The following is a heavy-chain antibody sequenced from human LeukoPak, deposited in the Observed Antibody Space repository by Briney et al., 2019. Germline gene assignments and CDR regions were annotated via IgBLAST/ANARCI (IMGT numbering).Heavy chain of an antibody. CDR1: GFTFSTHG. Sequence: GGSLRLSCAASGFTFSTHGMHWVRQTPGKGLEWVAVISYDGSNKYYADSVKGRFTISRDNSKNTLYLQVNSLRAEDTAVYYCAKGRSSGYYFFDYWGQGTLVTVSS. CDR2: ISYDGSNK. CDR3: AKGRSSGYYFFDY. J-gene: IGHJ4*02. D-gene: IGHD3-22*01. V-gene: IGHV3-30*18.